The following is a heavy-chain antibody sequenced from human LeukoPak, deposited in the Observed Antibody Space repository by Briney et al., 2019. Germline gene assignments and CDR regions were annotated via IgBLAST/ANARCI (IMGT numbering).Heavy chain of an antibody. CDR2: ISYSGST. V-gene: IGHV4-59*01. Sequence: SETLSLTCTVSGASLSSYYCSWIRQSPGKGLEWIGLISYSGSTKYNSSLESRVTISTDTSKSQCSLKLSSVTAADTAVYYCVRGARWLPDHWGQGTLVTVSS. J-gene: IGHJ4*02. CDR3: VRGARWLPDH. D-gene: IGHD5-24*01. CDR1: GASLSSYY.